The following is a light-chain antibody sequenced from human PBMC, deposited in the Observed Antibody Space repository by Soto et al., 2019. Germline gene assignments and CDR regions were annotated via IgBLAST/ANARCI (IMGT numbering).Light chain of an antibody. J-gene: IGKJ2*01. CDR3: QQRSNWPPEFT. CDR1: QSIPTS. V-gene: IGKV3-11*01. CDR2: DAV. Sequence: EIVLTQSPAYLSLTPGERVTLSCRASQSIPTSLAWYQKKPGQTPRLLIYDAVNRATGVPDRFSGGGSGTDFTLTISSLEAEDSAVYYCQQRSNWPPEFTFGQGTRVEIK.